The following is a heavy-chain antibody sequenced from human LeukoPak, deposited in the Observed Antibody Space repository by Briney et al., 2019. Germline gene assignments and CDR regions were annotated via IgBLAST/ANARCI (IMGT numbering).Heavy chain of an antibody. CDR1: GGSVSSSRYY. Sequence: PSETLSLTCPVSGGSVSSSRYYWVWIRQPPGKGLEWIGCIYHSGTTYYNPSLKSRITISVDTSKNQFSLKLSSVTAADTAMYYCARDQPYMDVWGKGTTVTVSS. CDR3: ARDQPYMDV. CDR2: IYHSGTT. V-gene: IGHV4-39*07. J-gene: IGHJ6*03.